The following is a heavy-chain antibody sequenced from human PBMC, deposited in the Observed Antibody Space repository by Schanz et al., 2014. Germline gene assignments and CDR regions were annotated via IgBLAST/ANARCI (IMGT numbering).Heavy chain of an antibody. D-gene: IGHD6-13*01. Sequence: QVQLVQSGAEVKKPGSSMKVSCKASGGTFSTYPINWLRQAPGQGLEWMGRIIPIHGIVNYAQRFQDRVRITADKSTSTAYMDLSSLRPEDTAVYYCARDGVDAAAGGNYWGQGTLVTVSS. CDR3: ARDGVDAAAGGNY. V-gene: IGHV1-69*04. CDR2: IIPIHGIV. CDR1: GGTFSTYP. J-gene: IGHJ4*02.